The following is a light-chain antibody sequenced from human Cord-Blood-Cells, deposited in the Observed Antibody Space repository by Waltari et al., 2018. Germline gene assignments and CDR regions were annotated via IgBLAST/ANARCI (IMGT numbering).Light chain of an antibody. Sequence: EVMLTQSLRTLSLSTGESATLSCRTSQSIGRFLAWYQQKPGQAPRLLIYGASSRATDIPYRFSGSGSGTEFSLTINTLEPEDCALYYCQHYVRLPVTFGQGTKVEIK. V-gene: IGKV3-20*01. CDR3: QHYVRLPVT. CDR1: QSIGRF. J-gene: IGKJ1*01. CDR2: GAS.